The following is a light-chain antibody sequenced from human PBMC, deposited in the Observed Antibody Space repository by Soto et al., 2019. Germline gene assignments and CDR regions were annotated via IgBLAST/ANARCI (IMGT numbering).Light chain of an antibody. CDR2: GAS. J-gene: IGKJ4*01. Sequence: DIQMTQSPTSVSASVGDRVTITCRASQDITRWLAWYQQKPGTAPKPLIYGASSLQSGVPSRFSGSGSETDFTLTISSLQPEDSATYYCQQTNTFPLTFGGGTKVEIK. V-gene: IGKV1-12*01. CDR3: QQTNTFPLT. CDR1: QDITRW.